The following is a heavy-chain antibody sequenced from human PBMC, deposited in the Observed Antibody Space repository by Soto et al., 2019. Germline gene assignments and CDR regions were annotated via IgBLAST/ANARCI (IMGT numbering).Heavy chain of an antibody. D-gene: IGHD3-3*01. CDR2: ISSSGDGT. CDR1: GFTFRTYA. CDR3: AKNGDFWSWGMDV. J-gene: IGHJ6*02. Sequence: PGGSLRLSCSASGFTFRTYAMTWVRQAPGKGLEWVAIISSSGDGTYYVDSVKGRFTISRDNSRNTLNLQMNSLRAEDTAVYYCAKNGDFWSWGMDVWGQGTTVTVSS. V-gene: IGHV3-23*01.